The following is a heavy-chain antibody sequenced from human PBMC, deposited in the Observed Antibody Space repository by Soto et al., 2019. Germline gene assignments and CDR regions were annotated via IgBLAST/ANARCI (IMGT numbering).Heavy chain of an antibody. D-gene: IGHD4-4*01. J-gene: IGHJ4*02. CDR1: GFTFSSYG. CDR2: ISYDGSNK. Sequence: QVQLVESGGGVVQPGRSLRLSCAASGFTFSSYGMHWVRQAPGKGLEWVAVISYDGSNKYYADSVKGRFTISRDNSKNTLYLQMNSLRAEDTAVYYCANATSRDGYSYFDYWGQGTLVTVSS. CDR3: ANATSRDGYSYFDY. V-gene: IGHV3-30*18.